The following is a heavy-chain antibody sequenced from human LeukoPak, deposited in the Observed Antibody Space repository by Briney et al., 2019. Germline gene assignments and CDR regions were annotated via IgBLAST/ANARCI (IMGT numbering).Heavy chain of an antibody. V-gene: IGHV4-59*01. CDR1: DNSISSFY. CDR3: ARVTRYCSSTSCQIYYYYGMDV. J-gene: IGHJ6*02. D-gene: IGHD2-2*01. CDR2: IYYSGST. Sequence: PSETLSLTCSVSDNSISSFYWSWIRQPPGKGLEWIGYIYYSGSTNYNPSLKSRVTISVDTSKNQFSLKLSSVTAADTAVYYCARVTRYCSSTSCQIYYYYGMDVWGQGTTVTVSS.